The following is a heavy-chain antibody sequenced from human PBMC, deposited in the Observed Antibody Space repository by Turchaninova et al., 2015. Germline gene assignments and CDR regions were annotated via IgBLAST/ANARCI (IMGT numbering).Heavy chain of an antibody. CDR2: MSSTGSAI. CDR1: AFTFSSLI. Sequence: EVLLVESVGAVFQPGGSLRLSCAAYAFTFSSLIMNWVRQAPGQGPEWVSDMSSTGSAIYYPDSVKGRFTISRDNAKNSLYLQMNSLRDEDTAVYYCARDREVVLASATSFDYWGQGTLVTVSS. D-gene: IGHD2-15*01. V-gene: IGHV3-48*02. J-gene: IGHJ4*02. CDR3: ARDREVVLASATSFDY.